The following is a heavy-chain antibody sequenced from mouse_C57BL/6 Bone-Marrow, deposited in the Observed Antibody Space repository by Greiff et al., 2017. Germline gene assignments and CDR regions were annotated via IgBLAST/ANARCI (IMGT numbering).Heavy chain of an antibody. V-gene: IGHV5-6*01. D-gene: IGHD3-3*01. CDR3: ARPGRGVDY. Sequence: EVQGVESGGDLVKPGGSLKLSCAASGFTFSSYGMSWVRQTPDKRLEWVATISSGVSYTYYPDSVKGRFTISRDNAKNTLYLQMSSLKSEETDMYYCARPGRGVDYWGQGTTLTVSS. J-gene: IGHJ2*01. CDR1: GFTFSSYG. CDR2: ISSGVSYT.